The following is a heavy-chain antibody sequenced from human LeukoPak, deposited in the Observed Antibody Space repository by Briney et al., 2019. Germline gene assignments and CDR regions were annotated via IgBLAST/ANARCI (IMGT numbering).Heavy chain of an antibody. CDR1: GGSFSGYY. D-gene: IGHD3-22*01. CDR2: IHHSGST. Sequence: SETLSLTCAVYGGSFSGYYWRWIRQFPGKGLEGIGEIHHSGSTNYNPSLKSRVTISVDTSKNQFSLKLSSVTAADTAVYYCARGPYYYDSSGPGDAFDIWGQGTMVTVSS. V-gene: IGHV4-34*01. J-gene: IGHJ3*02. CDR3: ARGPYYYDSSGPGDAFDI.